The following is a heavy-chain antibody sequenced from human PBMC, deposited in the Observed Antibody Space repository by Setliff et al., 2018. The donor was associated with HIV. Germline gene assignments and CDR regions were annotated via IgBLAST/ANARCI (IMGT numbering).Heavy chain of an antibody. CDR2: IKEDGSEK. Sequence: GGSLRLSCAASGFIFNTYWMHWVRQAPGKGLEWVANIKEDGSEKYYMDSVKGRFTISRDDAKKSLYLQMNGLRADDTAVYYCARVRVTMLVVGNSLLDYWGQGTLVTVSS. CDR3: ARVRVTMLVVGNSLLDY. V-gene: IGHV3-7*01. CDR1: GFIFNTYW. D-gene: IGHD3-22*01. J-gene: IGHJ4*02.